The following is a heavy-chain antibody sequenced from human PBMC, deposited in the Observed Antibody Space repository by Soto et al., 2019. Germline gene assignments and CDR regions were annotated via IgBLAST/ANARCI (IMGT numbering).Heavy chain of an antibody. CDR2: IIPIFGTA. D-gene: IGHD3-22*01. CDR3: AMLAQVDSSCYYDGDY. V-gene: IGHV1-69*01. CDR1: GGTFSSYA. Sequence: QVPLVQSGAEVKKPGSSVKVSCKASGGTFSSYAISWVRQAPGQGLEWMGGIIPIFGTANYAQKFQGRVTITADESTSTAYMELSSLSSEDTALYYCAMLAQVDSSCYYDGDYWGQGTLVTVSS. J-gene: IGHJ4*02.